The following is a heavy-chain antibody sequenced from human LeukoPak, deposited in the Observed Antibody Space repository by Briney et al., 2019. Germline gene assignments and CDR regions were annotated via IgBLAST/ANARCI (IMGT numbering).Heavy chain of an antibody. V-gene: IGHV3-21*01. CDR3: ARDYSAVRTREAFDI. Sequence: PGGSLRLSCAASGFTFSDYSMHWVRQAPGKGLEWVSSISSTSSFIYYADSLKGRFTISRDNAKNSLFLQMNGLRVEDMALYFCARDYSAVRTREAFDIWGQGTMVTVSS. CDR2: ISSTSSFI. J-gene: IGHJ3*02. CDR1: GFTFSDYS. D-gene: IGHD4-17*01.